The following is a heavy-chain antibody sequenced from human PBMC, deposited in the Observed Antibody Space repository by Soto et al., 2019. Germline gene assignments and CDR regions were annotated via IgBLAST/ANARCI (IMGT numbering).Heavy chain of an antibody. CDR3: ARLQAAAGDNDLTFDY. CDR1: GYRYTSYW. D-gene: IGHD6-13*01. V-gene: IGHV5-10-1*01. CDR2: IDPSDSYT. J-gene: IGHJ4*02. Sequence: PGEAQKISCEGSGYRYTSYWISWVRPMPGKGLEWMGRIDPSDSYTNYSPSFQGHVTISADKSISTAYLQWSSLKASDTAMYYCARLQAAAGDNDLTFDYWGQGTLVTVSS.